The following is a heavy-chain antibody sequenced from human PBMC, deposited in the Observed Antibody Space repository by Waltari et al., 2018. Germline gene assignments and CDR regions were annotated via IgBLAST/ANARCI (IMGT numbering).Heavy chain of an antibody. J-gene: IGHJ4*02. CDR2: IYGNSAST. CDR3: ARDQQY. V-gene: IGHV4-39*07. CDR1: GGSISDSYY. Sequence: QVQLQESGPGLVKPSETLSLTCAVSGGSISDSYYWNWIRQPPGKGLEWIGNIYGNSASTYYNPSLKSRVTISKDTSKNQFFLKLSSVTAADTAVYYCARDQQYWGQGVLVTVSS.